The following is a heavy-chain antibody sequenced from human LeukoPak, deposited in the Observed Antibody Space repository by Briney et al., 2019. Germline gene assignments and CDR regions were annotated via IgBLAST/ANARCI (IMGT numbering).Heavy chain of an antibody. D-gene: IGHD5-24*01. CDR2: IKQDGSEK. V-gene: IGHV3-7*01. CDR1: GFTFSSYW. Sequence: PGGSLRLSCAASGFTFSSYWMSWVRQAPGKGLEWVANIKQDGSEKHYVDSVKGRFTISRDNAKNSLSLQMSSLREEDTALYYCARGWATIPDWGQGTLVTVSS. CDR3: ARGWATIPD. J-gene: IGHJ1*01.